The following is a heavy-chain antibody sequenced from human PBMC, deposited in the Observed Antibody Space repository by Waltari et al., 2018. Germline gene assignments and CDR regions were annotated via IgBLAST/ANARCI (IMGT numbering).Heavy chain of an antibody. Sequence: QFQLQESGPGLVRASETLSPACTAAGDSISRSSYYWAWIRQPPGKGLEWIGTIYSSGSTSYNSSLKSRVTISIDTSKNQFSLMLSSVTAADTAVYYCAKRENFNFWRDAFDLWGQGTMVTVSS. D-gene: IGHD3-3*01. J-gene: IGHJ3*01. CDR2: IYSSGST. CDR1: GDSISRSSYY. V-gene: IGHV4-39*07. CDR3: AKRENFNFWRDAFDL.